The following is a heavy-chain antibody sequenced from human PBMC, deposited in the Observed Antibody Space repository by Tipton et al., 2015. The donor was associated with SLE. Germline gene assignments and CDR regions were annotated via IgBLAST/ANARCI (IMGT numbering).Heavy chain of an antibody. J-gene: IGHJ4*02. Sequence: GLVKPSETLSLTCTVSGGSISSYYWSWIRQPPGQGLEWIGYVHYTGTTNYNPSLRSRVTMSLDTSKKHFSLELSSVTAADTAVYYCARAAGNFGDYFDNWGQGILVTVSS. D-gene: IGHD3-10*01. V-gene: IGHV4-59*01. CDR2: VHYTGTT. CDR3: ARAAGNFGDYFDN. CDR1: GGSISSYY.